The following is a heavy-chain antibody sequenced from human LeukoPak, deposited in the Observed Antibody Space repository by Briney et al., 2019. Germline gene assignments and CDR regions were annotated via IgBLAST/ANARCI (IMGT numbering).Heavy chain of an antibody. D-gene: IGHD4-11*01. CDR2: ISYDGSNK. V-gene: IGHV3-30*01. J-gene: IGHJ4*02. CDR3: ARDSDYSNYGYFDY. CDR1: GFTFSSYA. Sequence: GGSLRLSCAASGFTFSSYAMHWVRQAPGKGLEWVAVISYDGSNKYYADSVKGRFTISRDNSKNTLYLQMNSLRAEDTAVYYCARDSDYSNYGYFDYWGQGTLVTVSS.